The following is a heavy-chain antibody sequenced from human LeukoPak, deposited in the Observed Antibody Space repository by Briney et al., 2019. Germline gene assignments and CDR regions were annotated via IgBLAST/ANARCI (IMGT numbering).Heavy chain of an antibody. J-gene: IGHJ4*02. CDR2: ISGSGGST. V-gene: IGHV3-23*01. D-gene: IGHD3-22*01. CDR1: GFTFSSYA. CDR3: AKDGVHYYDSSGYLYYFDY. Sequence: PGGSLRLSCAASGFTFSSYAMSWVRQAPGKGLEWVSAISGSGGSTYYADSVKGRFTISRDNSKNTLYPQMNSLRAEDTAVYYCAKDGVHYYDSSGYLYYFDYWGQGTLVTVSS.